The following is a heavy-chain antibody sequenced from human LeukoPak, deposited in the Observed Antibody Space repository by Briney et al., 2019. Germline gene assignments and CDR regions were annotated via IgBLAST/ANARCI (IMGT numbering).Heavy chain of an antibody. V-gene: IGHV3-7*03. J-gene: IGHJ4*02. D-gene: IGHD2-2*01. CDR3: ARDRGYCSSTSCYYFDY. CDR1: GFTFSSYW. Sequence: PGGSLRLSCAASGFTFSSYWMSWVRQAPGKGLEWVANIKQDGSEKYYVDSVKGRFTISRDNAKNSLYLQMNSLRAEDTAVYYCARDRGYCSSTSCYYFDYWGQGTLVTDSS. CDR2: IKQDGSEK.